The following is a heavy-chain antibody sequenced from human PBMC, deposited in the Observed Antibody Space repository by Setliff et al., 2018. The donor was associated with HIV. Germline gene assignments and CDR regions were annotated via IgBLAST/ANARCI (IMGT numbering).Heavy chain of an antibody. CDR1: GGTFTRNC. CDR2: ILPFFDTA. Sequence: SVKVSCKVSGGTFTRNCISWVRQAPGQGLEWMGGILPFFDTANYAQKFQGRVTITADESTSTAYMDLSSLKSEDTAIYYCARTSGDAYNYEGAFDVWGQGTLVTVSS. V-gene: IGHV1-69*13. D-gene: IGHD5-12*01. CDR3: ARTSGDAYNYEGAFDV. J-gene: IGHJ3*01.